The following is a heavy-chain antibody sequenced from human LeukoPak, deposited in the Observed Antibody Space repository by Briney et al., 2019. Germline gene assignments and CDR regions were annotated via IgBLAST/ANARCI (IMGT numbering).Heavy chain of an antibody. Sequence: ASVKVSCKVSGYTLTELSMHWVRQAPGKGLEWMGGFDPEDGETIYAQKFQGRVTMTEDTSTDTAYMELSSLRSEDTAVYYCATDLLGIVGVPATVLWGQGTLVTVSS. CDR3: ATDLLGIVGVPATVL. J-gene: IGHJ4*02. V-gene: IGHV1-24*01. D-gene: IGHD1-26*01. CDR2: FDPEDGET. CDR1: GYTLTELS.